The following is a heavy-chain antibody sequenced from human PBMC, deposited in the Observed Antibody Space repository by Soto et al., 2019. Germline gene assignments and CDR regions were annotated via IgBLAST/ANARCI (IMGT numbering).Heavy chain of an antibody. CDR1: GFTFTNYA. V-gene: IGHV3-23*01. D-gene: IGHD2-2*01. J-gene: IGHJ4*02. CDR2: ISGSGGDT. Sequence: EVQLLESGGGLVQPGGSLRLSCAASGFTFTNYAMTWVRQAPGKGLGRGSTISGSGGDTYYAGSIKGRFTISRDNYKKTLYMQMYSLRAEDTDTYYCAKRYCTTTTCVSEIDSWGQGALVTVYS. CDR3: AKRYCTTTTCVSEIDS.